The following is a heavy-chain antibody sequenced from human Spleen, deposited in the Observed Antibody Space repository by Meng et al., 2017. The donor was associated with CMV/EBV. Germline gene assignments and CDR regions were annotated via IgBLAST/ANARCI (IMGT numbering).Heavy chain of an antibody. CDR2: ISYDGSNK. Sequence: GESLKISCAASGFTFSSYSMNWVRQAPGKGLEWVAVISYDGSNKYYADSVKGRFTISRDNSKNTLYLQMNSLRAEDTAVYYCARDAVVPAATYSFDYWGQGTLVTVS. CDR3: ARDAVVPAATYSFDY. CDR1: GFTFSSYS. V-gene: IGHV3-30*03. J-gene: IGHJ4*02. D-gene: IGHD2-2*01.